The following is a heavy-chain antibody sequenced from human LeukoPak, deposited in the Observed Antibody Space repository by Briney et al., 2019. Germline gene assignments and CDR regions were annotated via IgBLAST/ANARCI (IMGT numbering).Heavy chain of an antibody. Sequence: SETLSLTCTVSGGSISSYYWSWIRQPPGKGLEWIGYIYYSGSTNYNPSLKSRVTISVDTSKNQFSLKLSSVTAADTAVYYCARETPPAAGWFDPWGRGTLVTVSS. CDR1: GGSISSYY. CDR3: ARETPPAAGWFDP. D-gene: IGHD6-13*01. V-gene: IGHV4-59*01. CDR2: IYYSGST. J-gene: IGHJ5*02.